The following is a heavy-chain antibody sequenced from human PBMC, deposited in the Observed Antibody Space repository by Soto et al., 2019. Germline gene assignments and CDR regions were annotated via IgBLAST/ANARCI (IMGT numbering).Heavy chain of an antibody. V-gene: IGHV1-69*02. CDR2: VNPIVSMS. CDR3: ASSYGSGYRAFDY. CDR1: GDTFNFYS. Sequence: QVQLVQSGAEVKRPGSSVKVSCKASGDTFNFYSINWVRQAPGVGLEWMGRVNPIVSMSNYAQKFQGRVTMTADKSTSTAYMELSSXRSEDTDIYYCASSYGSGYRAFDYWGQGALVTVSS. D-gene: IGHD3-10*01. J-gene: IGHJ4*02.